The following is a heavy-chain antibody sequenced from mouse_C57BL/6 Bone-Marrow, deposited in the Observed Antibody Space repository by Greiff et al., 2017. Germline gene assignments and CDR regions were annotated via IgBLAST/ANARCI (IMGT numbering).Heavy chain of an antibody. Sequence: VQLQQPGAELVMPGASVKLSCKASGYTFTSYWMHWVKQRPGQGLEWIGEIDPSDSYTNYNQKFKGQSTLTVDKSSSTAYMQLSSLTSEDSAVYYCARGGYVPDYWGQGTTLTVSS. J-gene: IGHJ2*01. CDR1: GYTFTSYW. CDR2: IDPSDSYT. V-gene: IGHV1-69*01. CDR3: ARGGYVPDY. D-gene: IGHD3-2*02.